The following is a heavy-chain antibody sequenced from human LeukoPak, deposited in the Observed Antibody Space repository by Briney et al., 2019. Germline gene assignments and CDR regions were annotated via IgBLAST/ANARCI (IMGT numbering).Heavy chain of an antibody. CDR3: AGGSGWLIDY. CDR2: IKQDGSEQ. D-gene: IGHD6-19*01. CDR1: AITFSSQY. V-gene: IGHV3-7*04. J-gene: IGHJ4*02. Sequence: GGSLRLSCAASAITFSSQYMSWVRQAPGKGLEWVANIKQDGSEQYYLDSVKGRFTISRDNAKNLFYLQMNSLRAEDTAIYYCAGGSGWLIDYWGQGTLVTVSS.